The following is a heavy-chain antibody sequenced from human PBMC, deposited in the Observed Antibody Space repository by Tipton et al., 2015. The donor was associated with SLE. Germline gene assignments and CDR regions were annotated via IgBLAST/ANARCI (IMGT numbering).Heavy chain of an antibody. CDR1: GVSISTDTYY. CDR2: VYENDFT. CDR3: ARGRVRRLGLNY. Sequence: TLSLTCTVSGVSISTDTYYWAWIRQPPGKGLEWIGYVYENDFTNYNPSLKSRVTMSIDMSKNQFSLKLSSVTAADTAVYYCARGRVRRLGLNYWGQGTLVTVSS. J-gene: IGHJ4*02. D-gene: IGHD4-23*01. V-gene: IGHV4-61*05.